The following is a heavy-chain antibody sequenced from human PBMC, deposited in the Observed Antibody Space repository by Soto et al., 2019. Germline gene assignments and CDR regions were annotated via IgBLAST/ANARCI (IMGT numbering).Heavy chain of an antibody. CDR1: GYSFTSYY. D-gene: IGHD3-3*01. Sequence: ASVKVSCKACGYSFTSYYMHWVRQAPGQGLEWMGIINPSGGSTSYAQKFQGRVTMTRDTSTSTVYMELSSLRSEDTAVYYCARVPRGITIFGVAQYYYGMDVWGQGTTVTVSS. CDR2: INPSGGST. CDR3: ARVPRGITIFGVAQYYYGMDV. J-gene: IGHJ6*02. V-gene: IGHV1-46*01.